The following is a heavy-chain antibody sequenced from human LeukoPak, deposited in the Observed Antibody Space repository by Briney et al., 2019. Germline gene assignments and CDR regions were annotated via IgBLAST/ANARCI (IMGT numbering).Heavy chain of an antibody. CDR1: GASITSYTYY. D-gene: IGHD4-23*01. J-gene: IGHJ4*02. V-gene: IGHV4-39*01. CDR2: FYYSGST. CDR3: ARLRWSQYYFDY. Sequence: SETLSLTRTVSGASITSYTYYWGWIRQPPGKGLEWIGSFYYSGSTYYNPSLKSRVTISVDTSKNQFSLKLSSVTAADTAVYYCARLRWSQYYFDYWGQGTLVTVSS.